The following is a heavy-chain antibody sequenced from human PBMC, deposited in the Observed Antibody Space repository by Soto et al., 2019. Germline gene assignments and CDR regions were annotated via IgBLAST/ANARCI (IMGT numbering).Heavy chain of an antibody. V-gene: IGHV4-4*02. J-gene: IGHJ4*02. CDR3: ARLVYDTRLNYMYFDF. Sequence: SETLSLTCAVSGVSISSGNWWTWVRQTPQRGLEYIGEIFHDGTANYYPSFERRVAISVDTSKNQFSLKLTSVTAAGTAIYFCARLVYDTRLNYMYFDFWGQGALSTVSS. CDR1: GVSISSGNW. CDR2: IFHDGTA. D-gene: IGHD2-8*01.